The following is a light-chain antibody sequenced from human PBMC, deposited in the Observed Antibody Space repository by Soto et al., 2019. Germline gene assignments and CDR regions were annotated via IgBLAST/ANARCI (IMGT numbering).Light chain of an antibody. Sequence: QPVSVSGSPGQSITISCTGTSSDVDTYKYVSWYQQHPGKAPKLMIYEVSYRPSGVSDRFSGSKSGNTASLTISGLQAEDEADYYCCSYAGSTTRVQFGGGTKLTVL. CDR3: CSYAGSTTRVQ. CDR1: SSDVDTYKY. V-gene: IGLV2-14*01. J-gene: IGLJ2*01. CDR2: EVS.